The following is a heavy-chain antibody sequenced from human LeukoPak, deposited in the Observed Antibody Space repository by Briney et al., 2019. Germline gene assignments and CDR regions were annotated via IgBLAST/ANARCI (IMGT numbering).Heavy chain of an antibody. CDR2: IKCDGSEK. CDR3: AKGGRYYDSSGYYYMDV. D-gene: IGHD3-22*01. V-gene: IGHV3-52*01. CDR1: GFTFSSSW. Sequence: TGGSLRLSCAASGFTFSSSWMHWVCQAPEKGLEWVADIKCDGSEKYYVDSVKGRFTISRDNAKNSLYLQMNSLRAEDMALYYCAKGGRYYDSSGYYYMDVWGKGTTVTVSS. J-gene: IGHJ6*03.